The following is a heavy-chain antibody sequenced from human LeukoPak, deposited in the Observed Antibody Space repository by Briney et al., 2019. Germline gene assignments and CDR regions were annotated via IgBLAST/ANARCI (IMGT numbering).Heavy chain of an antibody. CDR2: IYYSGST. D-gene: IGHD5/OR15-5a*01. V-gene: IGHV4-39*02. CDR1: GGPISSSTYY. Sequence: SETLSLTCTVSGGPISSSTYYWGWIRQPPGKGLEWIGSIYYSGSTYYNPSLKSRVTISVDTSKNQFSLSSVTAADTAVYYCAREGSTWGQGTLVTVSS. J-gene: IGHJ4*02. CDR3: AREGST.